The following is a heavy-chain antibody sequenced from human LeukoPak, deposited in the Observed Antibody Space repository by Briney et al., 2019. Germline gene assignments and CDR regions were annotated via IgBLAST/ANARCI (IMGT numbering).Heavy chain of an antibody. D-gene: IGHD6-19*01. Sequence: GGSLRLSCAASGFTFSSYWMHWVRQAPGKGLVWVSRINSYGSDTNYADSVKGRFTISRDNAKNTLYLQMNSLRAEDTALYYCAKDPGAVAGFLAFDIWGQGTMVTVSS. CDR2: INSYGSDT. J-gene: IGHJ3*02. CDR3: AKDPGAVAGFLAFDI. CDR1: GFTFSSYW. V-gene: IGHV3-74*01.